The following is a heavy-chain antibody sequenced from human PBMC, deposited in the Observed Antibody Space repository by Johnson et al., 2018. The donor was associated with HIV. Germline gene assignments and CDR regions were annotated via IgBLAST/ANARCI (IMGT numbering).Heavy chain of an antibody. D-gene: IGHD6-13*01. CDR3: ARGGIAAAGHAFDI. J-gene: IGHJ3*02. V-gene: IGHV3-30-3*01. CDR1: GFTFSSYA. Sequence: QMLLVESGGGVVQPGRSLRLSCAASGFTFSSYAMHWVRQAPGKGLEWVAVISYDGSNKYYADSVKGRFTISRDNSKNTLYLQMNSLRAEDTAVYYCARGGIAAAGHAFDIWGQGTMVTVSS. CDR2: ISYDGSNK.